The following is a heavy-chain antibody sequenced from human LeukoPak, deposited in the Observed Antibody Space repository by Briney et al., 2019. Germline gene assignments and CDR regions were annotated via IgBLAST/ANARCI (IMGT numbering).Heavy chain of an antibody. V-gene: IGHV3-30*19. Sequence: GGSLRLSCAASGFTFSSYGMHWVRQAPGKGLEWVAVISYDGSNKYYADSVKGRFTISRDNSKNTLYLQMNSLRAEDTAVYYCARDPNPYGDYPDYWGQGTLVAVSS. CDR3: ARDPNPYGDYPDY. D-gene: IGHD4-17*01. CDR1: GFTFSSYG. J-gene: IGHJ4*02. CDR2: ISYDGSNK.